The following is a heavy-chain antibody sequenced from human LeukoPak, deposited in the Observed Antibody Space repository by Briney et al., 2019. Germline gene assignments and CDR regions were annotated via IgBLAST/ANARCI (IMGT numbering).Heavy chain of an antibody. Sequence: GGSLRLSCAASGFTVSSIYMGWVRQAPGKGLEWVSVIYSGGDTYYADSVKGRFTISRDNSKNTLNLQMNSLRAEDTAVYYCAKSQNGSPNYYLANWGPGTLVSVSS. D-gene: IGHD5-24*01. V-gene: IGHV3-66*01. CDR3: AKSQNGSPNYYLAN. J-gene: IGHJ4*02. CDR2: IYSGGDT. CDR1: GFTVSSIY.